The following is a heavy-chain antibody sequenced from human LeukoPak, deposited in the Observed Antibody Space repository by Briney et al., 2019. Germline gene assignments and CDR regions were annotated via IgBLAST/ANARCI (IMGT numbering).Heavy chain of an antibody. CDR1: GGSISSGGYY. CDR2: IYYSGST. Sequence: PSQTLSLTCTVSGGSISSGGYYWSWIRQHPGKGLEWIGYIYYSGSTYYNPPLKGRVTISVDTSKNQFSLKRSSVTAADTAVYYCARELYDFWSGYRVGYFDYWGQGTLVTVSS. D-gene: IGHD3-3*01. J-gene: IGHJ4*02. V-gene: IGHV4-31*03. CDR3: ARELYDFWSGYRVGYFDY.